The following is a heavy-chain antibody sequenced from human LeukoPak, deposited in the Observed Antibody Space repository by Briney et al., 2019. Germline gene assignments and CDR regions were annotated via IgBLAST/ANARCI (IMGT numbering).Heavy chain of an antibody. CDR2: ISRSGGST. Sequence: GGSLRLSCAASGITFGAYDMTWVRRTPGQGLEWVSAISRSGGSTFYADSVKGRFTISRDNSKNTLYLQMNSLRAEDTAVYYCAKRGYYYDSSAYYYFDYWGQGTLVTVSS. CDR1: GITFGAYD. V-gene: IGHV3-23*01. J-gene: IGHJ4*02. CDR3: AKRGYYYDSSAYYYFDY. D-gene: IGHD3-22*01.